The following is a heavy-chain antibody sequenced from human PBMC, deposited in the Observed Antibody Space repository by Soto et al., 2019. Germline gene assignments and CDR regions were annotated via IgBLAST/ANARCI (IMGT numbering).Heavy chain of an antibody. CDR2: ISDDGSST. CDR1: GFTFSSYY. J-gene: IGHJ4*02. Sequence: EVQLVESGGGLVQPGGSLRLSCAASGFTFSSYYMHWVRQPPGKGLIWVSRISDDGSSTNYADSVKGRFTISRDNAKNTLYLQMNSLRDEDAAVYYCATNSRTDFDRWGQGTLVTVSS. D-gene: IGHD6-13*01. V-gene: IGHV3-74*01. CDR3: ATNSRTDFDR.